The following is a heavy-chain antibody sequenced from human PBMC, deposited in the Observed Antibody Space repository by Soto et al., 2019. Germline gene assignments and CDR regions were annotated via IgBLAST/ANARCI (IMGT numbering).Heavy chain of an antibody. CDR1: GGSFSGYY. Sequence: SETLSLTCAVYGGSFSGYYWSWSRQRPGKGLEWIGYIYYTGNTYYNPSFQSRVSISIDTSKNQFSLKLPSVTAADTAVYYCARDFTDSSGPTLGLDVWGQGTKVTVSS. J-gene: IGHJ6*02. D-gene: IGHD6-19*01. CDR2: IYYTGNT. V-gene: IGHV4-31*11. CDR3: ARDFTDSSGPTLGLDV.